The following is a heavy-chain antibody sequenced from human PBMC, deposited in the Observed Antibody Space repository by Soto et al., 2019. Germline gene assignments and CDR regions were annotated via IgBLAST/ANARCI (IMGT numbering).Heavy chain of an antibody. CDR1: GGTFSSYA. D-gene: IGHD5-12*01. J-gene: IGHJ4*02. CDR2: IIPIFGTA. CDR3: ARIGRIVAPD. V-gene: IGHV1-69*06. Sequence: SVKFSCKASGGTFSSYAISWVRQAPGQGLEWMGGIIPIFGTANYAQKFQGRVTITAXXXXSXXXMXLXXLRXEXTAVYYCARIGRIVAPDWGQGTLVTVSS.